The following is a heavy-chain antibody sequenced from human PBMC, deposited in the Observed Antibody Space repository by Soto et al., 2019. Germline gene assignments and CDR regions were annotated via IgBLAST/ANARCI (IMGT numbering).Heavy chain of an antibody. D-gene: IGHD6-13*01. CDR1: GFTFSSYS. V-gene: IGHV3-48*04. CDR3: ARDRIAAAARRDYYFDY. CDR2: ISSSSSTI. J-gene: IGHJ4*02. Sequence: GGSLRLSCAASGFTFSSYSMNWVRQAPGKGLEWVSYISSSSSTIYYADSVKGRFTISRDNAKNSLYLQMNSLRAEDTAVYYCARDRIAAAARRDYYFDYWGQGTLVTVSS.